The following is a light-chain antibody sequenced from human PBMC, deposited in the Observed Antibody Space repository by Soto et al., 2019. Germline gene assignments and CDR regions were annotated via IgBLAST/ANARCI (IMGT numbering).Light chain of an antibody. Sequence: ESVLAQSPGTLCLSPWERATLSCSASQSVSSIYLAWYQQKPGQAPRLLIYGASSRATGIPDRFSGSGSGTDFTLTISRLEPEDFAVYYCQKYGSSAINCGGGTRGDIK. CDR2: GAS. J-gene: IGKJ4*01. V-gene: IGKV3-20*01. CDR3: QKYGSSAIN. CDR1: QSVSSIY.